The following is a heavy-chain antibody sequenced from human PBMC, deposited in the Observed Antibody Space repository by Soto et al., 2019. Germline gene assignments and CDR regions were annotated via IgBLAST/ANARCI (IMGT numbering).Heavy chain of an antibody. Sequence: QVQLVQSGAEVKKPGSSVKVSCKASGGTFSSYTISWVRQAPGQGLEWMGRIIPILGIANYAQKFQGRVTXTXDXXTSTAYMELSSLRSEDTAVYYWARFTVTTSEGMDVWGQGATVTVSS. J-gene: IGHJ6*02. CDR1: GGTFSSYT. V-gene: IGHV1-69*02. CDR2: IIPILGIA. CDR3: ARFTVTTSEGMDV. D-gene: IGHD4-17*01.